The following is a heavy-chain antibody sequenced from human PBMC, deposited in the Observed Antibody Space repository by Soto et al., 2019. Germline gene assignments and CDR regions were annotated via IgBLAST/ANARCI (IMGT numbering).Heavy chain of an antibody. D-gene: IGHD7-27*01. V-gene: IGHV4-31*03. Sequence: SVTLSLTCTVSGGSISSGGYYWSWIRQHSGKGLEWIGYIYYSGSTYYNPSLKSRVTISVDTSKNQFSLKLSSVTAADTAVYYCAREIVTGEGGGMDVWGQGTTVTVSS. CDR3: AREIVTGEGGGMDV. CDR1: GGSISSGGYY. CDR2: IYYSGST. J-gene: IGHJ6*02.